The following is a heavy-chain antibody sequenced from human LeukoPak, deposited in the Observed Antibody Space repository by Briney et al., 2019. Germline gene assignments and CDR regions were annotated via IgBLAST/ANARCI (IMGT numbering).Heavy chain of an antibody. CDR2: ISSSSSYI. CDR1: GFTFSSYS. CDR3: ARGRNWFDP. J-gene: IGHJ5*02. V-gene: IGHV3-21*01. Sequence: GGSLRLSCAASGFTFSSYSMNWVRQAPGKGLEWVSSISSSSSYIYYADSVKGRSTISRDNAKNSLYLQMNSPRAGDTAVYYCARGRNWFDPWGQGTLVTVSS.